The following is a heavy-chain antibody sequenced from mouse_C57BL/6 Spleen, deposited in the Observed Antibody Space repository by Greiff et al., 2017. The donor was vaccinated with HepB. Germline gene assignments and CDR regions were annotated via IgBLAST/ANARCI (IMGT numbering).Heavy chain of an antibody. J-gene: IGHJ4*01. D-gene: IGHD3-3*01. V-gene: IGHV1-69*01. CDR1: GYTFTSYW. CDR2: IDPSDSYT. Sequence: QVQLQQPGAELVMPGASVKLSCKASGYTFTSYWMHWVKQRPGQGLEWIGEIDPSDSYTNYNQKFKGKSTLTVDKSSSTAYMQLSSLTSEDSAVYYCARKGLRNYAMDYWGQGTSVTVSS. CDR3: ARKGLRNYAMDY.